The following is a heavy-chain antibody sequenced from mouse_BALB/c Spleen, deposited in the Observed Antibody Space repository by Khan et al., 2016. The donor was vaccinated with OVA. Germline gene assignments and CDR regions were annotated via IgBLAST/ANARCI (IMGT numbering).Heavy chain of an antibody. Sequence: EVQLVESGPGLVKPSQSLSLTCTVTGYSITSDYAWNWIRQFPGNKLEWMGYISYSGSTSYNPSLKSRISITRDTSKNQFFLQLNFVTTEDTATYYCARYGSRYNYAMDYWGQGTAVTVAS. V-gene: IGHV3-2*02. CDR1: GYSITSDYA. CDR2: ISYSGST. D-gene: IGHD2-2*01. J-gene: IGHJ4*01. CDR3: ARYGSRYNYAMDY.